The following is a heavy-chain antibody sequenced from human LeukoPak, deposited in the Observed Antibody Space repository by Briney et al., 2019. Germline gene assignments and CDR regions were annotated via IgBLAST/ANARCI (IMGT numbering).Heavy chain of an antibody. Sequence: SETLSLTCTVSGDPISSHYWSWIRQPAGKGLEWIGRIYTSGTTNYNSSLKSLLTMSVDTSKNQFSLKLSSVTAADTAVYYCARLGSSGSAQYFQDWGQGTLVTVSS. J-gene: IGHJ1*01. V-gene: IGHV4-4*07. D-gene: IGHD6-19*01. CDR3: ARLGSSGSAQYFQD. CDR2: IYTSGTT. CDR1: GDPISSHY.